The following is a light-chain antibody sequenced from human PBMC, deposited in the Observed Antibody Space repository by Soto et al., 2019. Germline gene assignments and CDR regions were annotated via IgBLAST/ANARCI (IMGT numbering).Light chain of an antibody. CDR1: QSVSSN. CDR3: QQYNNWPPMT. CDR2: GAS. J-gene: IGKJ1*01. V-gene: IGKV3-15*01. Sequence: EVVMTHTPDTLAVSPCEGATLSSSASQSVSSNLARYQQKPGQAPRLLIYGASTRATGIPARFSGSGSGTEFTLTISSLQSEDFAVYYCQQYNNWPPMTFGQGTKVDI.